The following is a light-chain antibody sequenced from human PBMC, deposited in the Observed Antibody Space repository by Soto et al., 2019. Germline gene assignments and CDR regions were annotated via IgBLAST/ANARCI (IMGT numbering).Light chain of an antibody. Sequence: EIVLTQSPGTLSLSPGERATLSCRASQSVSSSYLAWYQQKPGQAPRLLIYGASSRATGIPDRFSGSGSGTDFTLTISRLEPEDFAVYYCQQYGSHLSITFGQGTRLEIK. V-gene: IGKV3-20*01. CDR1: QSVSSSY. CDR3: QQYGSHLSIT. J-gene: IGKJ5*01. CDR2: GAS.